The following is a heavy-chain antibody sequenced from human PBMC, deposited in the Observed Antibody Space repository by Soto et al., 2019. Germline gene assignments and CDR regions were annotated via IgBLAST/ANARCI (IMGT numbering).Heavy chain of an antibody. J-gene: IGHJ4*02. CDR1: GFTFSSYG. CDR2: IWYDGSNK. Sequence: QVQLVESGGGVVQPGRSLRLSCAASGFTFSSYGMHWVRQAPGKGLEWVAVIWYDGSNKYYADSVKGRFTISRDNSKNTLYLQMNSLIAEDTAVYYCARGPFSVPKTDFDYWGQGTLVTVSS. CDR3: ARGPFSVPKTDFDY. D-gene: IGHD6-19*01. V-gene: IGHV3-33*01.